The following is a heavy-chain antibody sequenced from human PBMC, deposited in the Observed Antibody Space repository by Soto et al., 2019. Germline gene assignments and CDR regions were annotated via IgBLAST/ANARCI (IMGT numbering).Heavy chain of an antibody. J-gene: IGHJ4*02. CDR2: IITICGTA. V-gene: IGHV1-69*01. Sequence: QVQLVQSGAEVRKPGSSVKVSCKASEVTFSRHAISWVRQAPGQVLEWMGGIITICGTANHAQKFQARVTIIADESTSTVYLELSSLRSENTAMYYCARGWGYDSNDYYYAYWGQGTLVIVCS. CDR3: ARGWGYDSNDYYYAY. D-gene: IGHD3-22*01. CDR1: EVTFSRHA.